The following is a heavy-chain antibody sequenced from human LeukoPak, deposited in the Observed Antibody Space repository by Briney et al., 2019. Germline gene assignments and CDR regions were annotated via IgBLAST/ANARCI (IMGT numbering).Heavy chain of an antibody. CDR2: ISSNGGST. CDR1: GFTFSSYA. J-gene: IGHJ4*02. V-gene: IGHV3-64*04. CDR3: ARDPPQGSNYDFWSGPSS. D-gene: IGHD3-3*01. Sequence: GGSLRLSCSASGFTFSSYAMHWVRQAPGKGLEYVSAISSNGGSTYYADSVKGRFTISRDNSKNTLYLQMNSLRAEDTAVYYCARDPPQGSNYDFWSGPSSWGQGTLVTVSS.